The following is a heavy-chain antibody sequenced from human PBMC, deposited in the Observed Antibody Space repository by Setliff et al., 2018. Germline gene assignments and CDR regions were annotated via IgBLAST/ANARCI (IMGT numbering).Heavy chain of an antibody. CDR3: ARCITIFGVVIPNAFDY. D-gene: IGHD3-3*01. Sequence: SGPTLVNPTQTLTLTCTFSGFSLGTSGEAVGWIRQPPGKALEWLALIYWNDDDRYSPSLKNRLTITKDTSKKQVVLTMTNMDPVDTATYYCARCITIFGVVIPNAFDYWGQGTMVTVS. V-gene: IGHV2-5*01. J-gene: IGHJ4*03. CDR1: GFSLGTSGEA. CDR2: IYWNDDD.